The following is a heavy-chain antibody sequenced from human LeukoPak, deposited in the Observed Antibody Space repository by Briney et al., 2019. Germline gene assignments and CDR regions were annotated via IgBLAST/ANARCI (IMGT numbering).Heavy chain of an antibody. CDR1: GFTFSVAW. CDR2: IKNKSNGGTT. V-gene: IGHV3-15*01. CDR3: GADLPGTNSPYFDY. D-gene: IGHD4/OR15-4a*01. Sequence: GGSLRLSCAVSGFTFSVAWMHWVRQAPGKGREWVGRIKNKSNGGTTDFAAPVRARFTISTDDSKNTLNLQMDSLRTEDTAVYYRGADLPGTNSPYFDYWGQGTLVTVSS. J-gene: IGHJ4*02.